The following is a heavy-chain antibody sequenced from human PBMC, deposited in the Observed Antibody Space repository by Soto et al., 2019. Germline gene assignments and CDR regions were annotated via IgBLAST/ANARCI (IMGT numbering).Heavy chain of an antibody. Sequence: GGSLRLSCAASGFTFSSYAIHWVRQAPGKGLEWVAVISYDGSNKYYADSVKGRFTISRDNSKNTLYLQMNSLRAEDTAVYYCARDGPGYSGYDFDYWGQGTLVTVSS. CDR3: ARDGPGYSGYDFDY. CDR1: GFTFSSYA. CDR2: ISYDGSNK. V-gene: IGHV3-30-3*01. D-gene: IGHD5-12*01. J-gene: IGHJ4*02.